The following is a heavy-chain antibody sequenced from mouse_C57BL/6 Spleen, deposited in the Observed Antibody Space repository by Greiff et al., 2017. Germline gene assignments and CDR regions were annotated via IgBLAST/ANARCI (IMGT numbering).Heavy chain of an antibody. CDR3: ARDRYDGSSYHYLDN. CDR2: INYDGSST. Sequence: EVKLVESEGGLVQPGSSMKLSCTASGFTFSDYYMAWVRQVPEQGLEWVANINYDGSSTYYLDSLKFRFILSRANSKNILYLQMSSLTSEDTATYYCARDRYDGSSYHYLDNWGKGTTLTVSS. V-gene: IGHV5-16*01. D-gene: IGHD1-1*01. J-gene: IGHJ2*01. CDR1: GFTFSDYY.